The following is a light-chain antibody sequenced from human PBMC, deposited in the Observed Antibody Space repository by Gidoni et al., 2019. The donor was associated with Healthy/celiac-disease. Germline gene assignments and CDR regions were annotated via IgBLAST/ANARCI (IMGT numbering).Light chain of an antibody. CDR2: QDS. J-gene: IGLJ2*01. CDR3: QAWDSSTAV. CDR1: KLGDKY. V-gene: IGLV3-1*01. Sequence: SYDLTQPPSVSVPPGQTASITCSGDKLGDKYACWYQQKPGQSPVLVIYQDSKRPSGIPERFYGSNSGNTDTLTISGTQAMDEADYYCQAWDSSTAVFGGGTKLTV.